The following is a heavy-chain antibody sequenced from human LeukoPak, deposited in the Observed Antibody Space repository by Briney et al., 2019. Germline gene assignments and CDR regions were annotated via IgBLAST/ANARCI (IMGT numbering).Heavy chain of an antibody. Sequence: GASVKVSCKASGYTFTNYDINWVRQATGQGLEWMGWMNPNSGNTGYAQKFQGRVTMTRNTSISTAYMEPSSLRSEDTAVYYCAMRRGYSYGYFDYWGQGTLVTVSS. CDR3: AMRRGYSYGYFDY. V-gene: IGHV1-8*01. CDR2: MNPNSGNT. D-gene: IGHD5-18*01. J-gene: IGHJ4*02. CDR1: GYTFTNYD.